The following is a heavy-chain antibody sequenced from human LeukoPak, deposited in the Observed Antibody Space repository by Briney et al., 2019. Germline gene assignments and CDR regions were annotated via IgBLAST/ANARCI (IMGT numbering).Heavy chain of an antibody. CDR3: ARRETGPYFDY. CDR2: IYPGDSDT. Sequence: GESLEISCKGSGYSFTSYWIGWVRQMPGKGLECMGIIYPGDSDTRYSPSFQGQVTISADKSISTAYLQWSSLKASDTAIYYCARRETGPYFDYWGQGTLVTVSS. D-gene: IGHD1-1*01. J-gene: IGHJ4*02. V-gene: IGHV5-51*01. CDR1: GYSFTSYW.